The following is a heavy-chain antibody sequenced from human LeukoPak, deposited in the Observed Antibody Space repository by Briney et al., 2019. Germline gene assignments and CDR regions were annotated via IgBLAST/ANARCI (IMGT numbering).Heavy chain of an antibody. D-gene: IGHD2-2*01. CDR3: AREGGDIVVEPAALGGHSTYSYYSYMDV. V-gene: IGHV3-21*01. CDR1: GFSFHTST. CDR2: ISGTSNSI. J-gene: IGHJ6*03. Sequence: TSGGSLRLSCAASGFSFHTSTLNWVRQAPGKGLAWVSSISGTSNSIYYADSVRGRFTVSRDNAKNSLYLQMNSLRAEDTAVYYCAREGGDIVVEPAALGGHSTYSYYSYMDVWGKGTTVTVSS.